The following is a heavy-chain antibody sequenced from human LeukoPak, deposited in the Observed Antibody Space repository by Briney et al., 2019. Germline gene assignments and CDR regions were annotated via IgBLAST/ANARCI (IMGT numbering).Heavy chain of an antibody. V-gene: IGHV3-7*01. Sequence: GGSLRLSCAASGFTFSSYWMSWVRQAQGKGLEWVANIKQDGSETYYVDSVKGRFTISRDNAKKSLFLQMNSLRAEDTAVYYCARVEGRSSCPDYWGQGTLVTVSS. CDR3: ARVEGRSSCPDY. CDR1: GFTFSSYW. D-gene: IGHD6-13*01. CDR2: IKQDGSET. J-gene: IGHJ4*02.